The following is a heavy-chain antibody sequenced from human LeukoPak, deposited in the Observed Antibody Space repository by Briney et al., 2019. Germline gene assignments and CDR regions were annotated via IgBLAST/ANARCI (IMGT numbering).Heavy chain of an antibody. Sequence: GGSLRLSCAASGFTFSSYEMNWVRQAPGKGLEGVSYISSSGSTIYYADPVNGRFTISRDNAKNSLYLQMNSLRAEDTAVYYCARSDRSGYYPSYLDYWGQGTLVTVSS. V-gene: IGHV3-48*03. CDR2: ISSSGSTI. J-gene: IGHJ4*02. CDR1: GFTFSSYE. D-gene: IGHD3-22*01. CDR3: ARSDRSGYYPSYLDY.